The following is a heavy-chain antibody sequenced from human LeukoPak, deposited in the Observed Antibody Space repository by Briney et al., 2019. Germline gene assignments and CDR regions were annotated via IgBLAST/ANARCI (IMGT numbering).Heavy chain of an antibody. CDR1: GYTFTGYY. CDR3: ARALAAAGLDAFDI. D-gene: IGHD6-13*01. CDR2: INPNSGGT. V-gene: IGHV1-2*02. J-gene: IGHJ3*02. Sequence: ASVKVSCKASGYTFTGYYMHWVRQAPGQGLEWMGWINPNSGGTNYAQKFQGRVTMTRDTSISTAYMELSRLRSDDTAVYYCARALAAAGLDAFDIWGQGTMVTVSS.